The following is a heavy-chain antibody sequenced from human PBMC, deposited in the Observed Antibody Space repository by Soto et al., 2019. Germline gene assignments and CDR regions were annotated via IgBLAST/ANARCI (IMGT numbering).Heavy chain of an antibody. CDR2: ISGSGGST. CDR3: AKDPGSDNWFDP. J-gene: IGHJ5*02. Sequence: VGSLRLSCAASGFTFSSYAMSWVRQAPGKGLEWVSAISGSGGSTYYADSVKGRFTISRDNSKNTLYLQMNGLRAEDTAVYYCAKDPGSDNWFDPWGQGTLVTVSS. D-gene: IGHD5-12*01. V-gene: IGHV3-23*01. CDR1: GFTFSSYA.